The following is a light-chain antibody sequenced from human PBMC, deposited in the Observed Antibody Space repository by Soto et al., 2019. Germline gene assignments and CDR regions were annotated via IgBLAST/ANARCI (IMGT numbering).Light chain of an antibody. CDR2: GAS. CDR3: QQYNNWPPLT. Sequence: EIVMTQSPATLSVSPGERATLSCSASQSVSGNLAWYQQRPGQAPRLLIYGASTRATGIPARFSGSGSGTEFTLTISSLQSEDFEVYYCQQYNNWPPLTFGGGTKVEIK. J-gene: IGKJ4*01. V-gene: IGKV3-15*01. CDR1: QSVSGN.